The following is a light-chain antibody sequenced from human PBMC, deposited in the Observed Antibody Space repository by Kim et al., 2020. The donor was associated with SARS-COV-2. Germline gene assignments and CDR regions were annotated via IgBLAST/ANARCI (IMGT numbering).Light chain of an antibody. Sequence: EIVMTQSPATLSVSPGERATISCRASQSISSNLAWYQQKPGQAPRPLVYGASTRATDIPARFSGSGSGTEFTLTISSLESEDFAVYYCVQDDNWPRAFGQGTKVDIK. CDR3: VQDDNWPRA. V-gene: IGKV3-15*01. CDR1: QSISSN. CDR2: GAS. J-gene: IGKJ1*01.